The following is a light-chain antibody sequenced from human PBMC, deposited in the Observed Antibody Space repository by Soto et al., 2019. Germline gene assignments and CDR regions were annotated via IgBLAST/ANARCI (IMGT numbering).Light chain of an antibody. CDR2: AAS. J-gene: IGKJ2*01. Sequence: DIQMTQSPSSLSASVGDRVTITCRASQSISSYLNWYQQKPGKAPKLLIYAASSLQSGVPSRFSGRGSGTDFTLTISSLQPEDVATYYCQQSYSTPPYTFGQGTKLEIK. CDR1: QSISSY. V-gene: IGKV1-39*01. CDR3: QQSYSTPPYT.